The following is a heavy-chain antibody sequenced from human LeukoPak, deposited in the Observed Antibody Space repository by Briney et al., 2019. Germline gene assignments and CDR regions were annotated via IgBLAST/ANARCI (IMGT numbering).Heavy chain of an antibody. J-gene: IGHJ4*02. CDR3: GGQATSGYDSSGYTDY. Sequence: PSETLSLTCTVSGGSISSYYLSWVRQPAGKGLEWIGRIHTSGTTNFNPSLKSRVTMIADTSKNQSSLNQMYVTGADTAVFYCGGQATSGYDSSGYTDYWGQGTLVFVSS. CDR2: IHTSGTT. V-gene: IGHV4-4*07. CDR1: GGSISSYY. D-gene: IGHD3-22*01.